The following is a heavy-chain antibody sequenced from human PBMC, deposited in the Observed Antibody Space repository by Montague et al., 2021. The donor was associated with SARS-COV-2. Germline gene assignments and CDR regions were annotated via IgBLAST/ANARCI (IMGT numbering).Heavy chain of an antibody. D-gene: IGHD2-15*01. CDR1: GGSISNYY. J-gene: IGHJ4*02. CDR2: IYSGGST. CDR3: ARDYSHCSGGSCVFDY. V-gene: IGHV4-4*07. Sequence: SETLSLTCTVSGGSISNYYWSWIRQPAGKGLEWIGRIYSGGSTNYNPSXXGRISMSVDTSKDQFSLKLSSVTAADTAIYYCARDYSHCSGGSCVFDYWGQGTLVTVS.